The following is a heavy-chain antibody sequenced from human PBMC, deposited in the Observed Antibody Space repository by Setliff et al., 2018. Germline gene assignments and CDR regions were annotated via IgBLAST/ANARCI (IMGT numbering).Heavy chain of an antibody. CDR3: ARGTSYGSRSDYLDA. J-gene: IGHJ4*02. CDR2: IKQDGSEK. V-gene: IGHV3-7*01. D-gene: IGHD3-10*01. CDR1: GFTFSTYW. Sequence: PGGSLRLSCAASGFTFSTYWMSWVRQAPGKGLEWVANIKQDGSEKNYVDSVKGRFSVSRDDAKNSLYLQMNSLRVEDTAVYYCARGTSYGSRSDYLDAWGQGTLVTVSS.